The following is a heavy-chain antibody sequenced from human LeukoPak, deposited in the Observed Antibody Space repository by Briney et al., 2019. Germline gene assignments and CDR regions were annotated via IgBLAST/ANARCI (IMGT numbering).Heavy chain of an antibody. CDR3: ARDQGSSWYLFDY. V-gene: IGHV7-4-1*02. CDR2: INTNPGNP. D-gene: IGHD6-13*01. Sequence: ASVKVSCKASGYTFTSYAMNWVRRAPGQGLGWMGWINTNPGNPTSAQGFTGRFVFSLDISVSTAYLKISSLKAEDTAVYYCARDQGSSWYLFDYWGQGTLVTVSS. CDR1: GYTFTSYA. J-gene: IGHJ4*02.